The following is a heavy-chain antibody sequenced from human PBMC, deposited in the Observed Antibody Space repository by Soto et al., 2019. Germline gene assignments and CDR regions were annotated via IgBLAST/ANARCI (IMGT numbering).Heavy chain of an antibody. D-gene: IGHD6-13*01. CDR3: ARDRDVKAAAYYFDY. V-gene: IGHV3-30-3*01. CDR1: GFTFNAYP. J-gene: IGHJ4*02. CDR2: ISYNGNDK. Sequence: GGSLRISYAASGFTFNAYPMHWVRQAPGKGLEWVAVISYNGNDKYNADSVKGRFTISRDNSKNTLYLQMNSLRPEDTAVYYCARDRDVKAAAYYFDYWGQGTLVTVSS.